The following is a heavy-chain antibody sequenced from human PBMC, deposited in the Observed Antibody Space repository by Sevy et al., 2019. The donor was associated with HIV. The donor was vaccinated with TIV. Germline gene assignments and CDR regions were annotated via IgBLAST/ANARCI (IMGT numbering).Heavy chain of an antibody. CDR3: ARAPPVRSGDDALNWFDP. CDR2: IYYTGST. D-gene: IGHD5-12*01. V-gene: IGHV4-59*01. CDR1: GGSISAYY. J-gene: IGHJ5*02. Sequence: SETLSLTCTVFGGSISAYYWSWIRQSPEKGLQYIGYIYYTGSTNYNPSLKSRVTISVDTSKNQFSLGLTSVTAADTAIYYCARAPPVRSGDDALNWFDPWGQGTLVTVSS.